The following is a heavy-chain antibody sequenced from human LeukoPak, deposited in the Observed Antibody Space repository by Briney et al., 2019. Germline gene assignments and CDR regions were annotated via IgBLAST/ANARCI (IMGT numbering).Heavy chain of an antibody. D-gene: IGHD6-19*01. CDR2: INTNSCGT. J-gene: IGHJ6*03. CDR3: ARSRGAGPYYYYYYMYV. V-gene: IGHV1-2*02. CDR1: GYTFTGYF. Sequence: ASVKVSFKASGYTFTGYFMHWVRQAPGQGLEWMGLINTNSCGTNYAPNFQGRVTMTRDTSISTAYMELSRLRSGDTAVYYCARSRGAGPYYYYYYMYVWGKGTTVTISS.